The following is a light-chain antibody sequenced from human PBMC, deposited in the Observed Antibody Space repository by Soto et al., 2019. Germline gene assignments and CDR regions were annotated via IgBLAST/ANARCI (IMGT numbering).Light chain of an antibody. V-gene: IGKV1-5*01. J-gene: IGKJ1*01. CDR3: QQYNSYRT. CDR1: QSIATW. CDR2: DAS. Sequence: DIQMTQSPSTLSASVGDRVTITCRASQSIATWLAWYQQKPGKAPNLLIYDASNLESGVPSRFSGSGSGTESTLTISSLQPDDLATYYCQQYNSYRTFGQGTKVEIK.